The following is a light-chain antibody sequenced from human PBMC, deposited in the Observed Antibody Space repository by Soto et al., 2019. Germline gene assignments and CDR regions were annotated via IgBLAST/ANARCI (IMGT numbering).Light chain of an antibody. CDR2: DVS. CDR1: QSVSGNS. Sequence: ELVLTQSPGTLSLSPGERATLSCRASQSVSGNSLAWYRQNRGQAPRLIIYDVSTRATGIPDRFSGSGSGTDFTLTISRREPEDFALFFCQHYGGSLWKVGQGTRVDSK. J-gene: IGKJ1*01. V-gene: IGKV3-20*01. CDR3: QHYGGSLWK.